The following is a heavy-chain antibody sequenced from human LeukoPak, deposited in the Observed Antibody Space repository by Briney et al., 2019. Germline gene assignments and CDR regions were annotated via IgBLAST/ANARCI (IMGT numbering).Heavy chain of an antibody. CDR2: IHASGST. CDR1: GGSISSYY. D-gene: IGHD2-21*02. Sequence: SETLSLTCTVSGGSISSYYWTWIRQPAGKGPEWVGRIHASGSTNYNPSLKSRVNMSVDTSKNQFSLRLNSVTAADPAVYYSARVTDTRYNWFDPWGQGTLVTVSS. J-gene: IGHJ5*02. CDR3: ARVTDTRYNWFDP. V-gene: IGHV4-4*07.